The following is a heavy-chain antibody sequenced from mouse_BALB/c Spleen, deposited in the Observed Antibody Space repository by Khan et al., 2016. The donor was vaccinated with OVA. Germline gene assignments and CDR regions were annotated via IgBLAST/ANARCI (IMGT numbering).Heavy chain of an antibody. CDR1: GYTFTSYW. Sequence: VQLQQSGPVLARPGASVKMSCKASGYTFTSYWMHWVKQRPGQGLEWIGDIYPGNTDTTYNQKFKGKAKLTAVTSTSTAYMELSSLTNEDSAVYYCTRRNWDVAWFAYGGQGTLVTVSA. J-gene: IGHJ3*01. CDR3: TRRNWDVAWFAY. CDR2: IYPGNTDT. V-gene: IGHV1-5*01. D-gene: IGHD4-1*01.